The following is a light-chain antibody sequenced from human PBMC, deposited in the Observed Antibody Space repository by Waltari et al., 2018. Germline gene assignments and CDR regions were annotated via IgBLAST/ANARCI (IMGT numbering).Light chain of an antibody. CDR3: QSYDRSLSASI. J-gene: IGLJ2*01. CDR1: SSNIGAPYG. V-gene: IGLV1-40*01. Sequence: QSVLTQPPSVSGAPGQRVTISCTGSSSNIGAPYGVNWYQHLPGTAPNLLIFGDTNRPSGVPDRFSGSKSGTSASLAITGLQAEDEADYYCQSYDRSLSASIFGGGTKLIVL. CDR2: GDT.